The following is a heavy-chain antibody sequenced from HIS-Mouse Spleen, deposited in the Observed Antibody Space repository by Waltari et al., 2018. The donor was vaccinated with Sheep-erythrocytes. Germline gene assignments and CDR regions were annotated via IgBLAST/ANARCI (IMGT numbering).Heavy chain of an antibody. V-gene: IGHV3-30*18. CDR1: GIPFRSSC. D-gene: IGHD4-4*01. Sequence: QVQLVESGGGVVQPGRSLSVSCAACGIPFRSSCMHWVGQAPGKGLEWVAVISYDGSNKYYADSVKGRFTISRDNSKNTLYLQMNSLRAEETAVYYCAKREGYSNYYFDYWGQGTLVTVSS. CDR2: ISYDGSNK. CDR3: AKREGYSNYYFDY. J-gene: IGHJ4*02.